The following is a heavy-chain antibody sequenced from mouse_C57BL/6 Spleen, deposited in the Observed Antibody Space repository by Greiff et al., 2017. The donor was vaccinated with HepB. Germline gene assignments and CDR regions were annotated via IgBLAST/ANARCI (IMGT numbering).Heavy chain of an antibody. D-gene: IGHD2-3*01. Sequence: EVKVVESGGGLVQPGGSMKLSCVASGFTFSNYWMNWVRQSPEKGLEWVAQIRLKSDNYATHYAESVKGRFTISRDDSKSSVYLQMNNLRAEDTGIYYCTGQWLLRYYYAMDYWGQGTSVTVSS. V-gene: IGHV6-3*01. J-gene: IGHJ4*01. CDR2: IRLKSDNYAT. CDR3: TGQWLLRYYYAMDY. CDR1: GFTFSNYW.